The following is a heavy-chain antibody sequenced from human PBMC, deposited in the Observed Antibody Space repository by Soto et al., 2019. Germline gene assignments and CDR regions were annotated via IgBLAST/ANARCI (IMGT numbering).Heavy chain of an antibody. CDR2: ISSSSSYI. CDR3: ARVTPSYDSSGYPDY. Sequence: GSLRLSCASSGFTFSSYSMNWVLQAPVKGLEWVSSISSSSSYIYYADSVKGRFTISRDNAKNSLYLQMNSLRAEDTAVYYCARVTPSYDSSGYPDYWGQGTLVTVSS. CDR1: GFTFSSYS. D-gene: IGHD3-22*01. V-gene: IGHV3-21*01. J-gene: IGHJ4*02.